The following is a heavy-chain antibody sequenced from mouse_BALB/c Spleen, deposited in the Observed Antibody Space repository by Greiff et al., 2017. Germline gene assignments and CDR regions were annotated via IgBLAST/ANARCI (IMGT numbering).Heavy chain of an antibody. D-gene: IGHD3-2*02. CDR1: GFTFSSFG. J-gene: IGHJ2*01. Sequence: EVKVEESGGGLVQPGGSRKLSCAASGFTFSSFGMHWVRQAPEKGLEWVAYISSGSSTIYYADTVKGRFTISRDNPKNTLFLQMTSLRSEDTAMYYCARSQAVPYFDYWGQGTTLTVSS. V-gene: IGHV5-17*02. CDR2: ISSGSSTI. CDR3: ARSQAVPYFDY.